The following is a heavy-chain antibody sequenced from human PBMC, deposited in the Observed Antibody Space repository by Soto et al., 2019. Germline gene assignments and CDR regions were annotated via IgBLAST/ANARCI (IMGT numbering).Heavy chain of an antibody. CDR1: GYTFTSYY. V-gene: IGHV1-46*01. CDR3: ARAAAGGITMIVVVITDYYGMDV. CDR2: INPSGGST. J-gene: IGHJ6*02. D-gene: IGHD3-22*01. Sequence: QVQLVQSGAEVKKPGASVKVSCKASGYTFTSYYMHWVRQAPGQGLEWMGIINPSGGSTSYAQKCQGRVTMTRDTSTSTVYMELSSLRSEDTAVYYCARAAAGGITMIVVVITDYYGMDVWGQGTTVTVSS.